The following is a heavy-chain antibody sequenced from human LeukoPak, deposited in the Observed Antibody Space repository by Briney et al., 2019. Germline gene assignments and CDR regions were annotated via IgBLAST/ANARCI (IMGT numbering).Heavy chain of an antibody. D-gene: IGHD5-24*01. Sequence: PSQTLSLTCTVSGGSISSGGYYWSWIRQPPGKGLEWIGYIYHSGSTYYNPSLKSRVTISVDRSKNLFSLKLSSVTAADTAVYYCARTEMATMDYWGQGTLVTVSS. CDR2: IYHSGST. CDR3: ARTEMATMDY. V-gene: IGHV4-30-2*01. CDR1: GGSISSGGYY. J-gene: IGHJ4*02.